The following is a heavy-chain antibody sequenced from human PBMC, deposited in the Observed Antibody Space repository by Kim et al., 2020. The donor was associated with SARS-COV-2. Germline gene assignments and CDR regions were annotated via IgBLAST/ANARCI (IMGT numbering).Heavy chain of an antibody. D-gene: IGHD5-18*01. CDR3: ATYPSTGGYFAY. V-gene: IGHV4-59*01. J-gene: IGHJ4*02. Sequence: SETLSLTRTVSGGSFSSYYWSWIRQPPGKGLEWIGYIYHTGSTLYNPSLKSRVTLSVDTSKNQFSLALSSVTAADTAIYYCATYPSTGGYFAYWGQGTLVTVSS. CDR1: GGSFSSYY. CDR2: IYHTGST.